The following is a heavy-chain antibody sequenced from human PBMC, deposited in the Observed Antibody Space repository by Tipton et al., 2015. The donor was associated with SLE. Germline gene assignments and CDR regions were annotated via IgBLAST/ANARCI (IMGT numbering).Heavy chain of an antibody. Sequence: GSLRLSCAASGFTFSNAWMSWVRQAPGKGLEWVGRIKSKTDGGTTDYAAPVKGRFTISRDDSKNTLYLQMNSLKTEDTAVYYCTTDGYDIVVVVAPSWGQGTLVTVSS. CDR3: TTDGYDIVVVVAPS. CDR1: GFTFSNAW. D-gene: IGHD2-15*01. J-gene: IGHJ5*02. CDR2: IKSKTDGGTT. V-gene: IGHV3-15*01.